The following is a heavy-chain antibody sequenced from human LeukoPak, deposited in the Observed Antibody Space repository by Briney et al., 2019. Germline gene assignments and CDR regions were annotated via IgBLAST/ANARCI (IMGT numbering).Heavy chain of an antibody. CDR2: IWYDGSNK. CDR3: ARGPYPYHSSGSTVLDY. CDR1: GFTFSSYG. V-gene: IGHV3-33*01. D-gene: IGHD3-22*01. J-gene: IGHJ4*02. Sequence: QPGGSLRLSCAASGFTFSSYGMHWVRQAPGKGLEWVAVIWYDGSNKYYADSVKGRFTISRDNSKNTLYLQMNSLRAEDTAVYYCARGPYPYHSSGSTVLDYWGQGTLVTVSS.